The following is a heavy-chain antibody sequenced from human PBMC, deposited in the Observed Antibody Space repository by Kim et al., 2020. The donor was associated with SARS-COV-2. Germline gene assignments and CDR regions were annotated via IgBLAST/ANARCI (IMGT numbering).Heavy chain of an antibody. D-gene: IGHD2-15*01. CDR2: INTNTGNP. Sequence: ASVKVSCKASGYTFTSYAMNWVRPAPGQGLEWMGWINTNTGNPTYAQGFTGRFVFSLDTSVSTAYLQISSLKAEDTAVYYCARRGEYCSGGSCYGYYYYYYGMDVWGQGTTVTVSS. CDR3: ARRGEYCSGGSCYGYYYYYYGMDV. J-gene: IGHJ6*02. V-gene: IGHV7-4-1*02. CDR1: GYTFTSYA.